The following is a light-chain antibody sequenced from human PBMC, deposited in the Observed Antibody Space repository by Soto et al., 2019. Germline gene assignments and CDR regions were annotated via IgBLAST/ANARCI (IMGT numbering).Light chain of an antibody. V-gene: IGKV3D-20*02. J-gene: IGKJ3*01. Sequence: EIVLTQSPGTLSLSPGERATLSCRASQSVSSSYLAWYQQKPGQAPRLLIYNASSRATGIPDRFSGSGSGTDFTLTISSLEPEEFAVYYCQQRSNWPVGPGTKVDIK. CDR2: NAS. CDR3: QQRSNWP. CDR1: QSVSSSY.